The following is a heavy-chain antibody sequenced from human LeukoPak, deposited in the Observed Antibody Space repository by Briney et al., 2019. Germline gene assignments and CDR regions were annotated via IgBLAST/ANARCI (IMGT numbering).Heavy chain of an antibody. CDR3: AKLQIWELLSYFDY. J-gene: IGHJ4*02. D-gene: IGHD1-26*01. CDR2: ISGSGGST. CDR1: GFTFSSYA. Sequence: GGSLRLSCAASGFTFSSYAMSWVRQAPGKGLEWVSTISGSGGSTYYADSVKGRFTISRDNSKNTLYLQINSLRAEDTAVYYCAKLQIWELLSYFDYWGQGTLVTVSS. V-gene: IGHV3-23*01.